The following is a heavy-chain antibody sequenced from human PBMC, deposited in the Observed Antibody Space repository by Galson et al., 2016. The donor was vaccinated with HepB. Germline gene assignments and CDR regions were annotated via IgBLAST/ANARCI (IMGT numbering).Heavy chain of an antibody. CDR1: GFTFSTYA. Sequence: SLRLSCAASGFTFSTYAMTWVRQAPGKGLEWVSVISGSDDYRYYADSVKGRFTISRDNSKNTLYLQMNSLRVEDTAVYYCAKGYGYFDSWGQGTLVTVPS. CDR3: AKGYGYFDS. D-gene: IGHD3-22*01. V-gene: IGHV3-23*01. CDR2: ISGSDDYR. J-gene: IGHJ4*02.